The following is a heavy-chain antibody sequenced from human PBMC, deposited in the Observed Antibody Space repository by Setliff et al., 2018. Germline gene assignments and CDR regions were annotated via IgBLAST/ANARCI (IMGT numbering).Heavy chain of an antibody. V-gene: IGHV1-46*01. J-gene: IGHJ4*02. Sequence: SVKVSCKASGHSLTSNHFHWGRQAPGKGLEWMGTINPNDGYTIYAPAFQGRVAMTTDTSTGTAYMELSGLTSADTAIYYCIVNMVRPVTGLDSWGPGTLVTVS. CDR2: INPNDGYT. CDR3: IVNMVRPVTGLDS. CDR1: GHSLTSNH. D-gene: IGHD2-15*01.